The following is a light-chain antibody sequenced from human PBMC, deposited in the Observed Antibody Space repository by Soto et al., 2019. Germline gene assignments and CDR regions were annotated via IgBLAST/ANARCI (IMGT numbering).Light chain of an antibody. CDR1: QSVTGSY. V-gene: IGKV3-20*01. CDR2: GAS. CDR3: QQYGSSPPVT. J-gene: IGKJ3*01. Sequence: EIVLTQSPGTLSLSPGERATRSCRASQSVTGSYLAWYQQKPGQAPRLLIYGASSRASGIPDRFSGSGSGTDFTLTISRPEPEDFAVYYCQQYGSSPPVTFGPGTKVDIK.